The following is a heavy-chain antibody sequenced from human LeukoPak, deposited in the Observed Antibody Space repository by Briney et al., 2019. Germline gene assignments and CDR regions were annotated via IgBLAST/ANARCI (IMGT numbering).Heavy chain of an antibody. V-gene: IGHV3-33*01. J-gene: IGHJ3*02. Sequence: GGSLRLSCPASGFTFSRLGMHWVRQAPGKGLEGVAVILNDGSQEKYADSVKGRFTISRDNSKNTLFLQMNSLRAEDTAVYYCARDDALGDNALDIWGQGTMVTVSS. CDR2: ILNDGSQE. CDR1: GFTFSRLG. CDR3: ARDDALGDNALDI. D-gene: IGHD3-16*01.